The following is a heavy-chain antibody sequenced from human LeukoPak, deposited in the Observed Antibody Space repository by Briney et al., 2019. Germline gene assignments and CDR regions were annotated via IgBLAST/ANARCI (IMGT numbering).Heavy chain of an antibody. V-gene: IGHV4-39*01. CDR2: VYYSGTT. J-gene: IGHJ4*02. Sequence: PSETLSLTCSVSGGSISSTSYYWGWIRQPPGKGLEWIGSVYYSGTTYYNPSLNSRVNISVDTSKNQFSLKLSSVTAADTAVYYCASQGGCSGGSCFSRIGSWGQGTLVTVSS. CDR1: GGSISSTSYY. CDR3: ASQGGCSGGSCFSRIGS. D-gene: IGHD2-15*01.